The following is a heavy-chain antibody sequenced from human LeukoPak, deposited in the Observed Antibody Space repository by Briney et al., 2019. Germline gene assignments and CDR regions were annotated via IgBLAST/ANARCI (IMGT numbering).Heavy chain of an antibody. J-gene: IGHJ4*02. D-gene: IGHD3-22*01. Sequence: PGGSLRLSCAASGFTFSNAWMSWVRQAPGKGLEWVGRIKSKTDGGTTDYAAPVKGRFTISRDDSKNTLYLQMNSLKTEDTAAYYCTTKISYYYDSSGFDYWGQGTLVTVSS. CDR2: IKSKTDGGTT. V-gene: IGHV3-15*01. CDR1: GFTFSNAW. CDR3: TTKISYYYDSSGFDY.